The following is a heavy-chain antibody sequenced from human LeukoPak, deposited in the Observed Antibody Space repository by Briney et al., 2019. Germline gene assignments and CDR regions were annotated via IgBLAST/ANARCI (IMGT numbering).Heavy chain of an antibody. V-gene: IGHV3-48*03. CDR3: AREGDDSSGPGDY. Sequence: GGSLRLSCAASGFTFSSYEMNWVRQAPGKGPEWVSYISSSGSTIYYADSVKGRFTISRDNAKNSLYLQMNSLRAEDTAVYYCAREGDDSSGPGDYWGQGTLVTVSS. CDR1: GFTFSSYE. J-gene: IGHJ4*02. D-gene: IGHD3-22*01. CDR2: ISSSGSTI.